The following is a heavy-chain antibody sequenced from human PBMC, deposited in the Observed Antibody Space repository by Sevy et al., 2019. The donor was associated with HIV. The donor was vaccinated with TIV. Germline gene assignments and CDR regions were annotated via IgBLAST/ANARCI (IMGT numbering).Heavy chain of an antibody. Sequence: VAVKVSCKASGYNFMSYGISWVRQAPGQGLEWTGWFGAYNGNTKIAEKLQGRVTMSTDTSTSTAYMELRRLRSDDTAVYYCARCIGGLRPREYNWFDPWGQGTLVSVSS. V-gene: IGHV1-18*01. CDR1: GYNFMSYG. CDR3: ARCIGGLRPREYNWFDP. D-gene: IGHD3-10*01. CDR2: FGAYNGNT. J-gene: IGHJ5*02.